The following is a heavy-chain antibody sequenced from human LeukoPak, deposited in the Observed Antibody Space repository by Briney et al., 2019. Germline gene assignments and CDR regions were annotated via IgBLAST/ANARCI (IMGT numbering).Heavy chain of an antibody. J-gene: IGHJ4*02. CDR1: GGSISSNNYY. CDR2: VYFSERT. V-gene: IGHV4-39*07. D-gene: IGHD6-13*01. CDR3: ARGISGNWYLLDS. Sequence: SETLSLTCTVSGGSISSNNYYWGWIRQPPGKGLEWIGSVYFSERTYYNPSLKSRVTISVDTSKNQFSLKLSSVTAADTAVYYCARGISGNWYLLDSWGPGTLVTVSS.